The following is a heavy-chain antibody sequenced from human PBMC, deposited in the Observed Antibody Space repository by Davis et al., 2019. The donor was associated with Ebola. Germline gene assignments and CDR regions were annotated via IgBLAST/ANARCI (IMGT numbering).Heavy chain of an antibody. J-gene: IGHJ2*01. Sequence: GESLKISCATSGFIFRSYVMSWVRQAPGKGLEWVSSISSGSYYIYYADSLKGRFTISRDNAKNSLYLQMNSLRAEDTAVYYCVRDPALVVTGGGWFFGLWGRGTLVTVSS. D-gene: IGHD2-21*02. CDR1: GFIFRSYV. CDR3: VRDPALVVTGGGWFFGL. CDR2: ISSGSYYI. V-gene: IGHV3-21*01.